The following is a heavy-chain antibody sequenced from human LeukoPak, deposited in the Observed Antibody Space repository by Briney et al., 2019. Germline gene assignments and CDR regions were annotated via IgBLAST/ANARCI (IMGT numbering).Heavy chain of an antibody. Sequence: SESLSLTCAVSADSFSSHYWSWIRQPPGKGLEWICYISYIGSTDYNPSLKSRVTISIDTSKHQFSLKLSSVTAADTAVYYCARDLLTVTKGFDIWGQGTMVSVSS. CDR2: ISYIGST. D-gene: IGHD4-17*01. CDR1: ADSFSSHY. V-gene: IGHV4-59*11. CDR3: ARDLLTVTKGFDI. J-gene: IGHJ3*02.